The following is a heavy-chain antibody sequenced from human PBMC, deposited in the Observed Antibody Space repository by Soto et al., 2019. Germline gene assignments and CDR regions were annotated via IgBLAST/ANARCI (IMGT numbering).Heavy chain of an antibody. CDR3: ARDRRAAAYGTPEFDP. V-gene: IGHV4-59*01. CDR1: GGTISNYC. Sequence: SEPHSLTYSVAGGTISNYCWRWIRQPPGKGLEWIGYIYYSGSTNYNPSLKSRVTISVDTSKNQFSLKLSSVTAADTAVYYCARDRRAAAYGTPEFDPWGQGTLVTVSS. CDR2: IYYSGST. J-gene: IGHJ5*02. D-gene: IGHD6-13*01.